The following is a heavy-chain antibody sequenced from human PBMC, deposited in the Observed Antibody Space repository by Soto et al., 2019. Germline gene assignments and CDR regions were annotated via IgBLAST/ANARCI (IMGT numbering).Heavy chain of an antibody. J-gene: IGHJ5*02. CDR1: GYTFTSYD. V-gene: IGHV1-8*01. CDR3: ARVHCSGGSCYWGCFDP. CDR2: MNPNSGNT. D-gene: IGHD2-15*01. Sequence: QVQLVQSGAEVKKPGASVKVSCKASGYTFTSYDINWVRQATGQGLEWMGWMNPNSGNTGYAQKFQGRVTMTRNTSISTAYMELSSLRSEDTAVYYCARVHCSGGSCYWGCFDPWGQGTLVTVSS.